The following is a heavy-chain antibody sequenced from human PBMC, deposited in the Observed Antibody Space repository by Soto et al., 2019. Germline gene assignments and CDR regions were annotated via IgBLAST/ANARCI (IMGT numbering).Heavy chain of an antibody. D-gene: IGHD2-2*01. Sequence: QVQLVQSGGDVKQPGASVKVSCKASGYTFISYGFSWVRQAPGQGLEWMGWISGYNGNTDYAQKFQGRVVMTTDTSTSTAYMELRSPRADDTAVYYCVRDATSSSYYFDFSGQGTPVTVSS. V-gene: IGHV1-18*01. J-gene: IGHJ4*02. CDR1: GYTFISYG. CDR3: VRDATSSSYYFDF. CDR2: ISGYNGNT.